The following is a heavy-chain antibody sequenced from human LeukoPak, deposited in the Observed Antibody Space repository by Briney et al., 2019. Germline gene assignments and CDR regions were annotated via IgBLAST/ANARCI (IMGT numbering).Heavy chain of an antibody. Sequence: GGSLRLSCAASGFTFSSYEMSWVRQAPGKGLEWVSYISSGSNTIYYADSVKGRFTISRDNAKNSLYLQMNSLRAEDTAVYYCARKYCSTTSCLFDNWGQGTLVTVSS. CDR2: ISSGSNTI. J-gene: IGHJ4*02. V-gene: IGHV3-48*03. CDR3: ARKYCSTTSCLFDN. CDR1: GFTFSSYE. D-gene: IGHD2-2*01.